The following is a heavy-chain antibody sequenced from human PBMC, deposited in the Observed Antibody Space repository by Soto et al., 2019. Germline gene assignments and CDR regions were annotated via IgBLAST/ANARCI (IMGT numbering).Heavy chain of an antibody. CDR2: ISGSGTST. V-gene: IGHV3-23*01. D-gene: IGHD3-22*01. CDR3: EKDPNYYDSSGYVLPPAFDI. Sequence: GSLRLSCAASGLTFSSYAMSWVRQAPEKGLEWVSSISGSGTSTNYADSVKGRFTISRDNSKNTLCLQMNSLRAEDTAVYYCEKDPNYYDSSGYVLPPAFDIWGQGTMVTVSS. J-gene: IGHJ3*02. CDR1: GLTFSSYA.